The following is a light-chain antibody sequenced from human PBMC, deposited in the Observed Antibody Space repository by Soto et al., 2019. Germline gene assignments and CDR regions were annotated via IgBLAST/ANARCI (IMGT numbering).Light chain of an antibody. Sequence: DVQMSQSPSSLSASVGDRVTITCRASQNICSYLNWYQQKPGKAPKALIYAASSLQSGVPSRFSGSGSGTDYTLTISSLQPEDFATYYCQQSYSTPTWTFGQGTKVDFK. J-gene: IGKJ1*01. CDR1: QNICSY. V-gene: IGKV1-39*01. CDR3: QQSYSTPTWT. CDR2: AAS.